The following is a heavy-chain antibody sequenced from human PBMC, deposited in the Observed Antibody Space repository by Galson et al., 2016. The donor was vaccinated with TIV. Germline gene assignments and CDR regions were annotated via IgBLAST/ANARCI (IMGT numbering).Heavy chain of an antibody. CDR2: ISGIGGTT. CDR1: GFTFSSYK. Sequence: SLRLSCVASGFTFSSYKMNWVRQAPGKGLEWVSSISGIGGTTYHEDSLEGRFAISRDNSKNTLYLQMNSLRAEDTAIYYCAKSPTSGTYYYDGSGYSSFFDYWGQGSLVTVSS. D-gene: IGHD3-22*01. J-gene: IGHJ4*02. CDR3: AKSPTSGTYYYDGSGYSSFFDY. V-gene: IGHV3-23*01.